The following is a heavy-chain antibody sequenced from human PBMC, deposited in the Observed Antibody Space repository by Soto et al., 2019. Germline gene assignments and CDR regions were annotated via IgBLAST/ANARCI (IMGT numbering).Heavy chain of an antibody. CDR3: ARALSTIFGVVPLRNWFDP. CDR1: GYTFTSYG. CDR2: ISAYNGNT. J-gene: IGHJ5*02. Sequence: ASVKVSCKASGYTFTSYGISWVRQAPGQGLEWMGWISAYNGNTNYAQKLQGRVTMTTDTSTSTAYMELRSLRSDDTAVYYCARALSTIFGVVPLRNWFDPWGQGPLVTFSS. D-gene: IGHD3-3*01. V-gene: IGHV1-18*04.